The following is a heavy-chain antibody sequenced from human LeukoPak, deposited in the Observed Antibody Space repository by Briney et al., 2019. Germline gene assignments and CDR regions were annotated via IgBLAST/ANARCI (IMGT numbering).Heavy chain of an antibody. V-gene: IGHV3-21*01. CDR3: ARLPTLYYDILTGYHDY. Sequence: GGSLRLSCAASGFTFSSYSMNWVRQAPGKGLEWVSPISSSSSYIYYADSVKGRFTISRGNAKNSLYLQMNSLRAEDTAVYYCARLPTLYYDILTGYHDYWGQGTLVTVSS. D-gene: IGHD3-9*01. CDR2: ISSSSSYI. CDR1: GFTFSSYS. J-gene: IGHJ4*02.